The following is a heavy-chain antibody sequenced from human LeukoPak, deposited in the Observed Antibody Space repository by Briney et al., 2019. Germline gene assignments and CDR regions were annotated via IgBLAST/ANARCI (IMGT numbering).Heavy chain of an antibody. J-gene: IGHJ5*02. Sequence: GGSLRLSCAASGFTFSSYGMSWVCQAPGKGLXGFQAMGGSGDVXXDEXXXKGRFTISRDNSKNTLYLQVNSLRAEDTAVYYWAKGGPGFNWFAPWGQGTLVTVSS. V-gene: IGHV3-23*01. CDR1: GFTFSSYG. CDR3: AKGGPGFNWFAP. CDR2: MGGSGDVX.